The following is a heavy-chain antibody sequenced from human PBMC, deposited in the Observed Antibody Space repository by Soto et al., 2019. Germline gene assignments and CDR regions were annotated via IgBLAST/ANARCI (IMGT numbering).Heavy chain of an antibody. J-gene: IGHJ4*02. CDR3: TTDEEDNWNDGDFDY. Sequence: EVHLVESGGGLVKPGGSLRLSCAASGLPFSKAWMSWVRQAPGKGLEWVGRIKDKGTTDYPAPVKDRFTISRDDSQNMVYLQMDSLKTEDTAVYYCTTDEEDNWNDGDFDYWGQGTLVTVSS. D-gene: IGHD1-1*01. CDR1: GLPFSKAW. CDR2: IKDKGTT. V-gene: IGHV3-15*01.